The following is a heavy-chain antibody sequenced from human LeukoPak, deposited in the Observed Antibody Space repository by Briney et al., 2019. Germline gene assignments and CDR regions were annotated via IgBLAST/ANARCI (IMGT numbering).Heavy chain of an antibody. J-gene: IGHJ4*02. V-gene: IGHV3-48*02. CDR3: ARSRYSGSYELDY. CDR1: GFTFSSYS. D-gene: IGHD1-26*01. Sequence: PGGSLRLSCAASGFTFSSYSMNWVRQAPGKGLEWVSYISSSSSTIYYADSVRGRFTISRDNAKNSLYLQMNSLRDEDTAVYYCARSRYSGSYELDYWGQGTLVTVSS. CDR2: ISSSSSTI.